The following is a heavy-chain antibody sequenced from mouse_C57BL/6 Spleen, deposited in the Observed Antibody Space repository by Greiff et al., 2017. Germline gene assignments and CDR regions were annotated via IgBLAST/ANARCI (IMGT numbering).Heavy chain of an antibody. J-gene: IGHJ4*01. CDR3: ARSGNYGPMDY. Sequence: VKLVESGPELVKPGASVKISCKASGYAFSSSWMNWVKQRPGKGLEWIGRIYPGDGDTNYNGKFKGKATLTADKSSSTAYMQLSSLTSEDSAVYFYARSGNYGPMDYWGQGTSVTVSS. CDR2: IYPGDGDT. V-gene: IGHV1-82*01. D-gene: IGHD1-1*02. CDR1: GYAFSSSW.